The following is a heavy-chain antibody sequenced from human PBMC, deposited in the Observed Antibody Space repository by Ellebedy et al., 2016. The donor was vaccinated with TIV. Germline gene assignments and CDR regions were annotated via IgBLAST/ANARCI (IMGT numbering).Heavy chain of an antibody. Sequence: MPGGSLRLSCTVSGGSISSYYWSWIRQPPGKGLEWIGYIYYSGSTNYNPSLKSRVTISVDTSKNQFSLKLSSVTAADTAVYYCARDQGNGYNYAYYFDYWGQGTLVTVSS. CDR2: IYYSGST. D-gene: IGHD5-24*01. CDR3: ARDQGNGYNYAYYFDY. J-gene: IGHJ4*02. CDR1: GGSISSYY. V-gene: IGHV4-59*01.